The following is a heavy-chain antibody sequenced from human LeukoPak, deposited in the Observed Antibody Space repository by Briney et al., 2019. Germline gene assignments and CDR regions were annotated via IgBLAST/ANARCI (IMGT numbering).Heavy chain of an antibody. D-gene: IGHD2-2*02. J-gene: IGHJ6*02. V-gene: IGHV4-34*01. Sequence: KPSETLSLTCAVYGGSFSGYYWSWIRQPPGKGLEWIGEINHSGSTNYNPSLKSRVTISVDTSKNQFSLKLSSVTAADTAVYYCARSCSSTSCYSYYYGMDVWGQGTTVTVSS. CDR2: INHSGST. CDR3: ARSCSSTSCYSYYYGMDV. CDR1: GGSFSGYY.